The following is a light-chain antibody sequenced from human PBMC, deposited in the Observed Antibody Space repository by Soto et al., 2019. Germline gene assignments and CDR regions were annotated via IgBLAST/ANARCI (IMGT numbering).Light chain of an antibody. CDR3: QSYDSSLSAPYV. V-gene: IGLV1-40*01. CDR2: GNS. CDR1: SSNIGAGYD. Sequence: QSVLTQPPSVSGAPWQRVTISCTVISSNIGAGYDVHWYQQLPGTAPKLLIYGNSNRPSGVPDRFSGSKSGTSASLAITGLQAEDEADYYCQSYDSSLSAPYVFGTGTKVTVL. J-gene: IGLJ1*01.